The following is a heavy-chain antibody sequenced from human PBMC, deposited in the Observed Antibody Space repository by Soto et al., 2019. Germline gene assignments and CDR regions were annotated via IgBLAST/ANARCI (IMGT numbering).Heavy chain of an antibody. D-gene: IGHD2-15*01. Sequence: VSLRLSCAASGFTFTNYAMNWVRQAPGKGLEWVSVISGSGESTYYADSVKGRFTISRDNSKNTLYLQMNSLRAEDTAVYFCAKDFGDIVVVVLAPYGMDVWGLGTTVTVSS. CDR1: GFTFTNYA. CDR3: AKDFGDIVVVVLAPYGMDV. CDR2: ISGSGEST. J-gene: IGHJ6*02. V-gene: IGHV3-23*01.